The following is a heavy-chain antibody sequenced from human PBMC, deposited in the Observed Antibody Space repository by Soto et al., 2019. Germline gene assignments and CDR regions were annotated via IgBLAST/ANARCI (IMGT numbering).Heavy chain of an antibody. Sequence: QVQLVQSGAEVKKPGASVKVSCKASGYTFTSYYMHWVRQAPGQGLEWMGIINPSGGSTSYAQKFQGRVTMTRDTSTSTVYMELSSLRSEDTAVYYCAGDGSGWYGRYYFDYWGQGTLVTVSS. CDR2: INPSGGST. V-gene: IGHV1-46*01. CDR3: AGDGSGWYGRYYFDY. CDR1: GYTFTSYY. D-gene: IGHD6-19*01. J-gene: IGHJ4*02.